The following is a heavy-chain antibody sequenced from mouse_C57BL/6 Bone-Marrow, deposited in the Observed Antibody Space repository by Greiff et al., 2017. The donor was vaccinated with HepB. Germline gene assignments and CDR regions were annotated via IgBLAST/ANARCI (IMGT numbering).Heavy chain of an antibody. CDR1: GYTFTSYT. D-gene: IGHD3-1*01. V-gene: IGHV1-4*01. CDR2: INPSSGYT. Sequence: QVQLQQSGAELARPGASVKMSCKASGYTFTSYTMHWVKQRPGQGLEWIGYINPSSGYTKYNQKFKDKATLTADKSSSTAYMQLSSLTSEDSAVYYCARRPSYLASGYWYFDVWGTGTTVTVSS. CDR3: ARRPSYLASGYWYFDV. J-gene: IGHJ1*03.